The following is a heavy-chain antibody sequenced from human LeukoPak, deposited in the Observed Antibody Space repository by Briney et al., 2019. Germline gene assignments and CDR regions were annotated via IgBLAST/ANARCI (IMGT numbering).Heavy chain of an antibody. CDR3: ARVKGRDWFDP. V-gene: IGHV4-59*01. D-gene: IGHD3-10*01. J-gene: IGHJ5*02. CDR1: GGSISSYY. Sequence: SETLSLTCTVSGGSISSYYWSWIRQPPGKGLEWIGYIYYSGSTNYNPSLKSRVTISVDTSKNQFSLKLSSVTAADTAVYYCARVKGRDWFDPWGQGTLVTVSS. CDR2: IYYSGST.